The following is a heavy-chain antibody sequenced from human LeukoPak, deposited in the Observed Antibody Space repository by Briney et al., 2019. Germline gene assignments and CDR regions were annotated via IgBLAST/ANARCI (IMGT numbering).Heavy chain of an antibody. Sequence: SETLSLTCAVYGGSFSGYYWSWIRQPPGKGLEWIGEINHSGSTNYNPSLKSRVTISIDTSKNQFSLKLGSVTAADTAVYYCARGPEDSSGWLLYFDYWGQGTLVTVSS. CDR2: INHSGST. V-gene: IGHV4-34*01. CDR3: ARGPEDSSGWLLYFDY. J-gene: IGHJ4*02. CDR1: GGSFSGYY. D-gene: IGHD6-19*01.